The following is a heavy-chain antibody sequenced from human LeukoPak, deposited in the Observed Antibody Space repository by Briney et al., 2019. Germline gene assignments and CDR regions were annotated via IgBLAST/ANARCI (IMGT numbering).Heavy chain of an antibody. V-gene: IGHV3-21*01. Sequence: GGSLRLSCAASGFTFSSYSMNWVRQAPGKGLEWVSSISSSSSYIYYADSVKGRFTISRDNAKNSLYLQMNSLRAEDTAVYYCARPYEYYYDSSGYYGYWGQGTLVTVSS. J-gene: IGHJ4*02. CDR2: ISSSSSYI. CDR3: ARPYEYYYDSSGYYGY. CDR1: GFTFSSYS. D-gene: IGHD3-22*01.